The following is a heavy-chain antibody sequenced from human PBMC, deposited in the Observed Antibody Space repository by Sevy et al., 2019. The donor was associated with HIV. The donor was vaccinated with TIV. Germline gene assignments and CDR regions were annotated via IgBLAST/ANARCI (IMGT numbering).Heavy chain of an antibody. CDR1: GYTFTSYD. J-gene: IGHJ3*02. Sequence: ASVKVSCKASGYTFTSYDINWVRQATGQGLEWMGWMNPNSGNTGYAQKFQGRVTMTRNTSISTAYMELSSLRSEDTAVYYCARVMYVFWSGYYAIDAFDIWGQGTMVTVSS. V-gene: IGHV1-8*01. CDR2: MNPNSGNT. CDR3: ARVMYVFWSGYYAIDAFDI. D-gene: IGHD3-3*01.